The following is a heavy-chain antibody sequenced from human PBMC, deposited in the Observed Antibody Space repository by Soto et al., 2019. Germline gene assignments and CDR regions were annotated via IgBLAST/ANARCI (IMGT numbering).Heavy chain of an antibody. Sequence: LRLSCSASRITVSSNYMSWVRQAPGKGLEWVSVIYSGGSTYYADSVKGRFTISRDNSKNTLYLQMNSLRAEDTAVYYCAITTTRANRPLLLFDYWGQGTRVTVAS. CDR3: AITTTRANRPLLLFDY. CDR2: IYSGGST. V-gene: IGHV3-53*01. D-gene: IGHD6-6*01. CDR1: RITVSSNY. J-gene: IGHJ4*02.